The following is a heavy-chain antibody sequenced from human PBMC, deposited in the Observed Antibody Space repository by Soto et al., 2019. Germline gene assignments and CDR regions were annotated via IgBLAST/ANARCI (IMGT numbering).Heavy chain of an antibody. J-gene: IGHJ6*03. D-gene: IGHD6-19*01. V-gene: IGHV3-11*01. CDR2: ISSSGSTI. CDR1: GFTFSDYY. Sequence: GGSLRLSCAASGFTFSDYYMSWIRQAPGKGLEWVSYISSSGSTIYYADSVKGRFTISGDNAKNSLYLQMNSLRAEDTAVYYCARVDSSGWYNYYYYYMDVWGKGTTVTVSS. CDR3: ARVDSSGWYNYYYYYMDV.